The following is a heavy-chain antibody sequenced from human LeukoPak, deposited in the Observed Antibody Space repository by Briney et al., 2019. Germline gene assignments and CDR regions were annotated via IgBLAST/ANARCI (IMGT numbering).Heavy chain of an antibody. J-gene: IGHJ2*01. Sequence: ASETLSLTRPVPGGSISSGRYYWSWIRQPAGGGMGGVWRIYTSGSTNYNPSLKSRVTISVDTSKNQFSLKLSSVTAADTAVYYCASGPYYDFWSGHDWYFDLWGRGTLVTVSS. CDR2: IYTSGST. CDR3: ASGPYYDFWSGHDWYFDL. D-gene: IGHD3-3*01. V-gene: IGHV4-61*02. CDR1: GGSISSGRYY.